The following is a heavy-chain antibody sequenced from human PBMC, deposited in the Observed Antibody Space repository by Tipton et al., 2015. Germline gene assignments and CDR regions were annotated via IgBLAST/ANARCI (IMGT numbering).Heavy chain of an antibody. CDR2: IYYSGST. D-gene: IGHD6-13*01. J-gene: IGHJ4*02. CDR3: ARLFAAAGDY. Sequence: LRLSCTVSGGSISSSSYYWGWIRQPPGKGLEWIGSIYYSGSTYYNSSLKSRVTISVDTSKNQFSLKLSSMTAADTAVYYCARLFAAAGDYWGQGTLVTVSS. CDR1: GGSISSSSYY. V-gene: IGHV4-39*01.